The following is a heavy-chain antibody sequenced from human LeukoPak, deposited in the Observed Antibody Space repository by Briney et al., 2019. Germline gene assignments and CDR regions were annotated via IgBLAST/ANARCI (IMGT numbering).Heavy chain of an antibody. CDR3: ARDGYSYGPGFDY. CDR2: ISSSDSPR. D-gene: IGHD5-18*01. Sequence: PGGSLRLSCAASGFTFSDYYMSWIRQAPGKGLEWVSYISSSDSPRFYADSVKGRFTISRDNAKKSLFLQMNSLRAEDTAVYYCARDGYSYGPGFDYWGQGTLVTVSS. V-gene: IGHV3-11*04. CDR1: GFTFSDYY. J-gene: IGHJ4*02.